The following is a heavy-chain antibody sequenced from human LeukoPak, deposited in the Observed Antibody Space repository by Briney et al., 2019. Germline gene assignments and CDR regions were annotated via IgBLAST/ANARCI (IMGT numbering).Heavy chain of an antibody. D-gene: IGHD5-12*01. CDR3: ARATSSYFYYMDV. CDR2: IYTSGST. V-gene: IGHV4-61*02. J-gene: IGHJ6*03. CDR1: GGSISSGSYY. Sequence: LSLACTVSGGSISSGSYYWSWFRQPAEKGLEWIGRIYTSGSTYYNPSLKSRVTISADTSKNQFSLNVSSVTAADTAVYYCARATSSYFYYMDVWGKGTTVTISS.